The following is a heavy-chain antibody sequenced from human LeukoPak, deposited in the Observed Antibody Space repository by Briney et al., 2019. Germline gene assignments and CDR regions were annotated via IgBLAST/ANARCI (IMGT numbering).Heavy chain of an antibody. CDR3: ARSAALRFLEWSEGNYGMDV. D-gene: IGHD3-3*01. J-gene: IGHJ6*02. CDR1: GFTFSSYA. V-gene: IGHV3-30-3*01. Sequence: GGSLRLSCAASGFTFSSYAMHWVRQAPGKGLEWVAVISYDGSNKYYADSVKGRFTISRDNAKNSLYLQMNSLRAEDTAVYYCARSAALRFLEWSEGNYGMDVWGQGTTVTVSS. CDR2: ISYDGSNK.